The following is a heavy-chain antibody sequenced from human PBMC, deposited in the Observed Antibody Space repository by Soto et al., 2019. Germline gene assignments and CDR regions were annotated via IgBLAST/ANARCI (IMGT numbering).Heavy chain of an antibody. V-gene: IGHV1-2*04. CDR3: VRAETFYPGNTFDY. CDR2: IYPDSGGT. CDR1: GYSFTGYY. D-gene: IGHD1-1*01. Sequence: ASVKVYCKASGYSFTGYYLHWVRQAPGQGLEWMGWIYPDSGGTNYAPKFRGWVTMTRDTSIRTAYMELSGLESDDTAVYFSVRAETFYPGNTFDYWGQGALVTVSS. J-gene: IGHJ4*02.